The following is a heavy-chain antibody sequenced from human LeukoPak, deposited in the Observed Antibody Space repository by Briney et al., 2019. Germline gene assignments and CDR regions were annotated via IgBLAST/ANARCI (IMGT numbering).Heavy chain of an antibody. CDR1: GASITNYY. CDR2: MYISGRT. V-gene: IGHV4-4*07. J-gene: IGHJ5*01. Sequence: RSSETLSLTCTVSGASITNYYWAWVRQPAGKGLEWLGRMYISGRTNYNPTPQSPVTLSTDKPNIKFSPQLRSMPAADTAVYYRARDYLVGAPLDTSGPGTLVTVSS. CDR3: ARDYLVGAPLDT. D-gene: IGHD1-26*01.